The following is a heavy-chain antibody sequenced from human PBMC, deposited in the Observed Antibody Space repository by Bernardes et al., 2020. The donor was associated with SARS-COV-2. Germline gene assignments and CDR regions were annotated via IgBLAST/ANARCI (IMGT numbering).Heavy chain of an antibody. J-gene: IGHJ5*02. CDR1: GFTFSDYA. CDR3: AKAGIAVAATRGSLGWFDP. D-gene: IGHD6-19*01. Sequence: GGSLRLSCAASGFTFSDYAMSWVRQAPGKGLEWVSVISGSGGSTDYADSVRGRFTISRDNSNNMLYVQMNSLRAEDTAVYHCAKAGIAVAATRGSLGWFDPWGQGTLVTVSS. V-gene: IGHV3-23*01. CDR2: ISGSGGST.